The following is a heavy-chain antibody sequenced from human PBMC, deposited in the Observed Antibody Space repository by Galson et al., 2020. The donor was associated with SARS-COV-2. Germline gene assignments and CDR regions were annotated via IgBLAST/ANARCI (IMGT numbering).Heavy chain of an antibody. V-gene: IGHV4-4*02. J-gene: IGHJ3*02. CDR1: GGSISSSNW. Sequence: SETLSLTCAVSGGSISSSNWWSWVRQPPGKGLEWMGEIYHSGSTNYNPSLKSRVTISVDKSKNQFSLKLSSVTAADTAVYYCATYCSSTSCYLGNAFDIWGQGTMVTVSS. D-gene: IGHD2-2*01. CDR3: ATYCSSTSCYLGNAFDI. CDR2: IYHSGST.